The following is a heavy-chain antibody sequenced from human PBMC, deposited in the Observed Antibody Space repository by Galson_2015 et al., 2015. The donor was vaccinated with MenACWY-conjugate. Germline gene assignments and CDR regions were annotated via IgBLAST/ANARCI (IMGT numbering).Heavy chain of an antibody. CDR3: ARVAFSSIAAPEWWFDP. CDR2: IIPIFGTA. V-gene: IGHV1-69*06. J-gene: IGHJ5*02. D-gene: IGHD6-6*01. Sequence: SVKVSCKASGCTFSSYAISWVRQAPGQGLEWMGGIIPIFGTANYAQKFQGRVTITADKSTSTAYMELSNLRSEDTAVYYCARVAFSSIAAPEWWFDPWGQGTLVTVSS. CDR1: GCTFSSYA.